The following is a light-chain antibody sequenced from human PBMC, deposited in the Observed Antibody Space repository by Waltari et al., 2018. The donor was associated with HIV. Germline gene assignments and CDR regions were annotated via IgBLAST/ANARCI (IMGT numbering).Light chain of an antibody. CDR3: CSYAGGRVFVL. CDR2: EGS. Sequence: QSTLTPPASVSGSPGQSITISCTGTISDIGSYNLVSWYQQYPGRAPKLIIYEGSKRPSGVSDRFSGSKSGNRASLTVAGLKVEDEADYYCCSYAGGRVFVLFGGGTRLTV. CDR1: ISDIGSYNL. J-gene: IGLJ2*01. V-gene: IGLV2-23*01.